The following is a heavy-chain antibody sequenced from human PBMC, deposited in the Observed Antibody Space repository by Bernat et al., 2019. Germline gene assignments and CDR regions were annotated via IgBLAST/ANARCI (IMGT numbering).Heavy chain of an antibody. CDR1: GFTFRNFD. D-gene: IGHD3-10*02. CDR3: ARESMLRGSYDAFDI. J-gene: IGHJ3*02. V-gene: IGHV3-13*01. CDR2: IGVRGDT. Sequence: EVQLVESGGALVQPGGSLRLSCAASGFTFRNFDMHWVRQATGKGLEWVAGIGVRGDTYHPESVKGRFTVSRENAKNSVFLQMNSLRAGDTAVYYCARESMLRGSYDAFDIWGQGTVVTVSS.